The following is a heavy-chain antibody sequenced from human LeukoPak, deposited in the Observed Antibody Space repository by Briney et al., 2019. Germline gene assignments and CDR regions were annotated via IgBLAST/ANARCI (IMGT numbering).Heavy chain of an antibody. CDR3: ARVFSRGLGSQGWFDP. V-gene: IGHV4-59*01. CDR1: GGSISSYY. D-gene: IGHD1-26*01. CDR2: IYYSGST. J-gene: IGHJ5*02. Sequence: PSETLSLTCTVSGGSISSYYWSWIRQPPGKGLEWIGYIYYSGSTNYNPSLKSRVTISVDTSKNQFSLKLSSVTAADTAVYYCARVFSRGLGSQGWFDPWGQGTLVTVSS.